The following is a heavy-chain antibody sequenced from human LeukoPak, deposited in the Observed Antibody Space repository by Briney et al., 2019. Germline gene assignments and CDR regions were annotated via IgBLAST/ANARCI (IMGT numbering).Heavy chain of an antibody. J-gene: IGHJ4*02. V-gene: IGHV3-30*16. D-gene: IGHD3-10*01. CDR2: ISSDGSKT. Sequence: PGRSPRLSCAASGFIFSNYAMHWVRQAPGKGLEWVALISSDGSKTYHADSVKSRFSISRDNSKNTLYPQLNSLRAEDTSVYYCARDSTYWYDSGSSGPHYFDYWGQGTLVTVSS. CDR1: GFIFSNYA. CDR3: ARDSTYWYDSGSSGPHYFDY.